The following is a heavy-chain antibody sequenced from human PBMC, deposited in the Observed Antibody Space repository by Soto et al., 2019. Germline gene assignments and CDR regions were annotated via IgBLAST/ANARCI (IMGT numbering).Heavy chain of an antibody. CDR2: INPMLGVA. Sequence: SVKVSCKASGGSFSSLVISWLRQAPGQGPEWMGGINPMLGVANFAQKFQDRVTITADESTTTAYMELSSLRSEDTAVYYCERGPGQFDPWGQGTLVTVSS. CDR3: ERGPGQFDP. D-gene: IGHD2-2*01. V-gene: IGHV1-69*10. J-gene: IGHJ5*02. CDR1: GGSFSSLV.